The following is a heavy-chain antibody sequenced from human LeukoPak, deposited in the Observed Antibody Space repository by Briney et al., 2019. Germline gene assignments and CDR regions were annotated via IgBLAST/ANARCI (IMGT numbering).Heavy chain of an antibody. J-gene: IGHJ3*02. CDR3: AAEWELLGQHAFDI. Sequence: ASVKISCKASGYTFTNYGISWVRQAPGQGLEWMGWIGVYNGNTNYAQKLQGRVTMTTDTSTSTAYMELRSLRSDDTAVYYCAAEWELLGQHAFDIWGQGTMVTVSS. V-gene: IGHV1-18*01. CDR1: GYTFTNYG. D-gene: IGHD1-26*01. CDR2: IGVYNGNT.